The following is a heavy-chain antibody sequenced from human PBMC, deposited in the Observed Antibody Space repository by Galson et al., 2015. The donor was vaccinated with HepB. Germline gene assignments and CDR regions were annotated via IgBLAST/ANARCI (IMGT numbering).Heavy chain of an antibody. CDR1: GFSFSTYA. Sequence: SLRLSCAASGFSFSTYAMSWVRQAPGKGLEWVSAIRGGAGDTFYANSVKGRFTISRDNSKNTVYLQMNSLRSEDTALYYCAKTNPDVYTSGRYGVNDYWGQGTLVTVSS. CDR3: AKTNPDVYTSGRYGVNDY. J-gene: IGHJ4*02. CDR2: IRGGAGDT. V-gene: IGHV3-23*01. D-gene: IGHD6-19*01.